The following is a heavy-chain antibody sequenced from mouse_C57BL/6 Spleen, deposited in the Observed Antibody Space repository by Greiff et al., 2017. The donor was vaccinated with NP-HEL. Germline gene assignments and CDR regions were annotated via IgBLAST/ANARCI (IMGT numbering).Heavy chain of an antibody. CDR1: GYTFTDYN. CDR3: ARDEKILTSFAY. CDR2: INPNNGGT. J-gene: IGHJ3*01. D-gene: IGHD5-1-1*01. V-gene: IGHV1-22*01. Sequence: VQLKQSGPELVKPGASVKMSCKASGYTFTDYNMHWVKQSPGKSLEWIGYINPNNGGTSYNQKFKGKATLTVNKSSSTAYMELRSLTSEDSAGYYCARDEKILTSFAYWGQGTLVTVSA.